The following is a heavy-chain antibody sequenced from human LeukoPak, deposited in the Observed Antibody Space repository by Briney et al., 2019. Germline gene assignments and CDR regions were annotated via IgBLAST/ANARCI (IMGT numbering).Heavy chain of an antibody. Sequence: PSETLSLTCTVSGGSISSYYWSWIRQPPGKGLEWIGYIYYSGSTNYNPSLKSRVTISVDTSKNQFSLKLSSVTAADTAVYYCARDNTYGDYGGNFDYWGQGTLVTVSS. D-gene: IGHD4-17*01. CDR3: ARDNTYGDYGGNFDY. CDR1: GGSISSYY. CDR2: IYYSGST. V-gene: IGHV4-59*01. J-gene: IGHJ4*02.